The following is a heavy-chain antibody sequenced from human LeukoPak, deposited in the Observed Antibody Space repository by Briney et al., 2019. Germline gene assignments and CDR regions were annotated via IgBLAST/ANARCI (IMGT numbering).Heavy chain of an antibody. V-gene: IGHV4-4*09. D-gene: IGHD3-3*01. CDR2: IYTSVNT. J-gene: IGHJ2*01. CDR1: GGSISYYY. CDR3: ARRGTIFGPESL. Sequence: KASETLSLTCSVSGGSISYYYSTWIRQPPGKGLEWIGYIYTSVNTDYNPSLKSRVSMSLDTSKSQLSLNLSSVTAADTAVYFCARRGTIFGPESLWGRGTLVTVSS.